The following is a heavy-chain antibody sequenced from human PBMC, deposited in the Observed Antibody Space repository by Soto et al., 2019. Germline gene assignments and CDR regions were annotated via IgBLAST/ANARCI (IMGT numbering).Heavy chain of an antibody. CDR3: ARDPPGMSAARPGLVDY. Sequence: GGSLRLSCAASGFTFSSYGMHWVRQAPGKGLEWVAVIWYDGSNKYYADSVKGRFTISRDNSKNTLYLQMNSLRAEDTAVYYCARDPPGMSAARPGLVDYWGQGTLVTVSS. CDR2: IWYDGSNK. CDR1: GFTFSSYG. D-gene: IGHD6-6*01. J-gene: IGHJ4*02. V-gene: IGHV3-33*01.